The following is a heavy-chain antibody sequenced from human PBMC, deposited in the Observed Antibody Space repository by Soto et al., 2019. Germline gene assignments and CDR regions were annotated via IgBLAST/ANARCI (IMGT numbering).Heavy chain of an antibody. CDR1: GYSLTKFS. CDR3: ATDLIVLLPPPRNFFDY. CDR2: FNPKDGEA. V-gene: IGHV1-24*01. J-gene: IGHJ4*02. Sequence: GASVKVSCKVSGYSLTKFSMHWVRQAPGKGLEWMGGFNPKDGEAIYPQKFQGRVTMTEDTSTDTAYMELSGLRSEDTAVYYCATDLIVLLPPPRNFFDYWGQGTLVTVSS. D-gene: IGHD2-2*01.